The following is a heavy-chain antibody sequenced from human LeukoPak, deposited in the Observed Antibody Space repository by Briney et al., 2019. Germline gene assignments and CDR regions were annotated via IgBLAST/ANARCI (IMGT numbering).Heavy chain of an antibody. CDR1: GYTFTSYG. Sequence: ASVKVSCKASGYTFTSYGISWVRQAPGQGLEWMGWINPNSGGTNYAQKFQGRVTMTRDTSISTAYMELSRLRSDDTAVYYCARVGIAAYSDWGQGTLVTVSS. D-gene: IGHD6-6*01. CDR2: INPNSGGT. V-gene: IGHV1-2*02. CDR3: ARVGIAAYSD. J-gene: IGHJ4*02.